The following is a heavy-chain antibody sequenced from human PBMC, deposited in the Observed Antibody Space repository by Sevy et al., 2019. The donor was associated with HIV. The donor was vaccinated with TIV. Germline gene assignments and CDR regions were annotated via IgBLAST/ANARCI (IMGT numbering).Heavy chain of an antibody. V-gene: IGHV3-73*01. CDR1: GFTFSDSA. J-gene: IGHJ4*02. Sequence: GGSLRLSCAASGFTFSDSAMFWVRQASGKGLEWVGRIRTKPNNYATALAASVKDRFTISRDDSKNTTYLQMSSLKAEDTALYFCTRGYGRFDFRGQGALVTVSS. CDR3: TRGYGRFDF. CDR2: IRTKPNNYAT. D-gene: IGHD4-17*01.